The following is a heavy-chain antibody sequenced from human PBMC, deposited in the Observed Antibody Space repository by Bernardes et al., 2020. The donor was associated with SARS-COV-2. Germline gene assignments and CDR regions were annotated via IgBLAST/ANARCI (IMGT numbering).Heavy chain of an antibody. J-gene: IGHJ4*02. CDR1: GFTFSSYA. D-gene: IGHD2-2*02. Sequence: GGSLRLSCAASGFTFSSYAMSWFRQAPGKGLEWVSAISGSGGSTYYADSVKGRFTISRDNSKNTLYLQMNSLRAEDTAVYYCAKDYCSSTSCYMFDYWGQGTLVTVSS. CDR3: AKDYCSSTSCYMFDY. V-gene: IGHV3-23*01. CDR2: ISGSGGST.